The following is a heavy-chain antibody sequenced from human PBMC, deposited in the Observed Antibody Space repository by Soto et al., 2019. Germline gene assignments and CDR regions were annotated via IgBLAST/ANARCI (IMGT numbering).Heavy chain of an antibody. V-gene: IGHV4-39*01. CDR3: ARQRIVAAGTFVDY. J-gene: IGHJ4*02. CDR1: GYSINSTGYD. D-gene: IGHD6-13*01. Sequence: PSETLSLTCMVSGYSINSTGYDGGWIRQPPGQGLEWIASIYFSGSTYNNPSLKSRLTVSVDTSKSQFSLKLSSVTAADTALYYCARQRIVAAGTFVDYWGQGSLVT. CDR2: IYFSGST.